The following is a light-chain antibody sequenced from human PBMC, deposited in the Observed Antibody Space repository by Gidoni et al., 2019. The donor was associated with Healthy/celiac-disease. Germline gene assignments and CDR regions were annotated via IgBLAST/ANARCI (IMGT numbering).Light chain of an antibody. CDR3: QQYNNWPPGT. V-gene: IGKV3-15*01. J-gene: IGKJ3*01. CDR2: GAS. CDR1: QSVSSN. Sequence: EIVMTQSPATLSVSPGERATLSCRASQSVSSNLAWYQQKPGQAPRLLIYGASTRATGIPARFSGSGSGTEFTLTISSLQSEDFAVYYCQQYNNWPPGTFXPXTKADIK.